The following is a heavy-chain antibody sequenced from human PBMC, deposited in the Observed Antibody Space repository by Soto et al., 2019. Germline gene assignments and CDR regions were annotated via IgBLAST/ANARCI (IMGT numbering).Heavy chain of an antibody. CDR2: IDPSDSYT. D-gene: IGHD3-3*01. CDR1: GYSFTSYW. Sequence: GEYLKISCKGSGYSFTSYWISWVRQMPGKGLEWMGRIDPSDSYTNYSPTFKGHVTISPDKSISTVSLRWSRLMASYTDMFYFVINYFWIGYYAAPDQASSCCCGMDVWGQGAMVTVSS. CDR3: VINYFWIGYYAAPDQASSCCCGMDV. J-gene: IGHJ6*02. V-gene: IGHV5-10-1*01.